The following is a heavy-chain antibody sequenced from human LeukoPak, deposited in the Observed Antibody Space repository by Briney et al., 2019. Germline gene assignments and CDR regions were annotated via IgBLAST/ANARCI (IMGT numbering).Heavy chain of an antibody. Sequence: PGGSLRLSRAASGFTFDDYGMSWVRQAPGKGLEWVSGINWNGGSTGYADSVKGRFTISRDNAKNSLYLQMNSLRAEDTALYYCASEVIAAAGLEGNYWGQGTLVTVSS. D-gene: IGHD6-13*01. J-gene: IGHJ4*02. CDR1: GFTFDDYG. CDR3: ASEVIAAAGLEGNY. V-gene: IGHV3-20*04. CDR2: INWNGGST.